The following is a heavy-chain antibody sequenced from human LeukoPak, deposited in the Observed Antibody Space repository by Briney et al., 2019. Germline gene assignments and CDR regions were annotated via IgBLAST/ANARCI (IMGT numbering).Heavy chain of an antibody. J-gene: IGHJ3*02. V-gene: IGHV4-4*07. Sequence: KPSESLSLTCTVSGGSISSYYWSWIRQPAGKGLEWIGRIYTSGSTNYNPSLKSRVTMSVDTSKNQFSLKLSSVTAADTAVYYCARGHVYSSSRNAFDIWGQGTMVTVSS. CDR3: ARGHVYSSSRNAFDI. CDR2: IYTSGST. D-gene: IGHD6-6*01. CDR1: GGSISSYY.